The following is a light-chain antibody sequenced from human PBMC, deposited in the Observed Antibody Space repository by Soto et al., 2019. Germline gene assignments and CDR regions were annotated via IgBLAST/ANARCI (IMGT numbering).Light chain of an antibody. CDR1: SSNIGAGYD. Sequence: QSVVTQSPSVSRAPGQRVTISCTGSSSNIGAGYDVHWYQQLPGTAPKLLIYGNSNRPSGVPDRISGSKSGTSASLAISGLQAEDEADYYCQSFDSSLSGWVFGGGTKLTVL. V-gene: IGLV1-40*01. J-gene: IGLJ2*01. CDR2: GNS. CDR3: QSFDSSLSGWV.